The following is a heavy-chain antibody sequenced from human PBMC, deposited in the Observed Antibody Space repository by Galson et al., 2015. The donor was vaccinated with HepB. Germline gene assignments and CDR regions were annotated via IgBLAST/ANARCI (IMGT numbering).Heavy chain of an antibody. Sequence: SLRLSCAASGFTFSSYSMNWVRQAPGKGLEWVSYISSSSTSKYFAASVKGRFTISRDGAKNSLSLEMNSLRVEDTAVYYCARVAGIAAAGPFDHWGQGTLVTVSS. J-gene: IGHJ4*02. D-gene: IGHD6-13*01. CDR2: ISSSSTSK. CDR1: GFTFSSYS. CDR3: ARVAGIAAAGPFDH. V-gene: IGHV3-48*04.